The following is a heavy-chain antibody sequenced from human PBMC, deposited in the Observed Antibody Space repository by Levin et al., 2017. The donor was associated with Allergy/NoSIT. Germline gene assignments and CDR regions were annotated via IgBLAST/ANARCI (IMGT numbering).Heavy chain of an antibody. J-gene: IGHJ3*02. Sequence: PGGSLRLSCAASGFTFSSYGMHWVRQAPGKGLEWVAVISYDGSNKYYADSVKGRFTISRDNSKNTLYLQMNSLRAEDTAVYYCAKTSLDFDWLSDPENDAFDIWGQGTMVTVSS. CDR1: GFTFSSYG. D-gene: IGHD3-9*01. CDR3: AKTSLDFDWLSDPENDAFDI. CDR2: ISYDGSNK. V-gene: IGHV3-30*18.